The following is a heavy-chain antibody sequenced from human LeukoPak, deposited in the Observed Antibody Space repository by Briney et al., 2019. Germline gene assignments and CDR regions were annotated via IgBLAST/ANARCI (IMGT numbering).Heavy chain of an antibody. CDR2: IVVGSGNT. CDR1: GFTFTSSA. Sequence: SVKVSCKASGFTFTSSAMQWVRQARGQRLEWIGWIVVGSGNTNYAQKFQERVTITRDVSTSTAYMELSSLRSEDTAVYYCAAVRADYYDSSGYYYNYWGQGTLVTVSS. J-gene: IGHJ4*02. V-gene: IGHV1-58*02. CDR3: AAVRADYYDSSGYYYNY. D-gene: IGHD3-22*01.